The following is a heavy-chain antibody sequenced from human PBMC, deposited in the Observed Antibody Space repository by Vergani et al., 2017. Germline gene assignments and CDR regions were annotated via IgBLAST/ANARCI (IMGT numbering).Heavy chain of an antibody. J-gene: IGHJ6*02. CDR3: ANSVMAGNVGVAYFGMDV. CDR2: IRYDGSSE. V-gene: IGHV3-30*02. Sequence: VHLVESGGGLVQPGRSLRLSCSGSGFTLGDYAMTWVRQAPGKGLEWVSFIRYDGSSEYYGDSVKGRFTISRDKSQNTVNLQMNSLRTEDTAVYFCANSVMAGNVGVAYFGMDVGGRGTTVTVSS. CDR1: GFTLGDYA. D-gene: IGHD2-8*01.